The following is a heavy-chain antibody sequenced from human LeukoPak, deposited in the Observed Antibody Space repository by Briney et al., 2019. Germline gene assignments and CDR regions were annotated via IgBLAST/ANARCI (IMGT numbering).Heavy chain of an antibody. CDR3: ARGKRTVAGSYYYYYYMDV. V-gene: IGHV4-38-2*02. Sequence: PSETLSLTCTVSGYSISSGYYWGWIRQPPGKGLEWIGSIYHSGSTYYNPSLKRRVTISVDTYKNQFSLKLSSVTAADTAVYYCARGKRTVAGSYYYYYYMDVWGKGTTVTISS. CDR2: IYHSGST. CDR1: GYSISSGYY. J-gene: IGHJ6*03. D-gene: IGHD6-19*01.